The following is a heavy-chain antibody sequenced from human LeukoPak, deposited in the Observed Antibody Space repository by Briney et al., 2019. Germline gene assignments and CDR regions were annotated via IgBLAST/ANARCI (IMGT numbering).Heavy chain of an antibody. V-gene: IGHV3-7*01. CDR2: IKQDGSTK. J-gene: IGHJ4*02. Sequence: GGSLRLSCAASGFTFTNSWMAWVRQAPGKGLEWVANIKQDGSTKHYADSLKGRFTISRDNPKNSLYLQINSLRDDDTAVYYCARDTDGSLDYWGQGILVTVAS. D-gene: IGHD1-26*01. CDR1: GFTFTNSW. CDR3: ARDTDGSLDY.